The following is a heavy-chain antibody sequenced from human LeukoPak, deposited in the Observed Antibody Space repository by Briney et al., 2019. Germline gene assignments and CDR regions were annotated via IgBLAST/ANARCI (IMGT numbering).Heavy chain of an antibody. CDR3: ARFDIVVVVAATGAFDI. CDR2: ISSSSSYI. D-gene: IGHD2-15*01. CDR1: GFTFSSYS. J-gene: IGHJ3*02. Sequence: GGSLRLSCAASGFTFSSYSMNWVRQAPGKGLEWVSSISSSSSYIYYADSVKGRFTISRDNAKNSLYLQMNSLRAEDTAVYYCARFDIVVVVAATGAFDIWGQGTMVTVSS. V-gene: IGHV3-21*01.